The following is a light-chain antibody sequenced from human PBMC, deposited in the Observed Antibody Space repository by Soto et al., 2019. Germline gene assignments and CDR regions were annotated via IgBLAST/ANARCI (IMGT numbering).Light chain of an antibody. J-gene: IGKJ3*01. CDR2: DAS. Sequence: ENVLTQSPGTLSLSPGERATLSCRASQSVSRYLAWYQQKPGQAPRLLIYDASNRATGIPARFSGSGSGTDFTLTIDSLQPEDFATYYCQQSYNSPFNFGPGTKVDI. CDR1: QSVSRY. V-gene: IGKV3-11*01. CDR3: QQSYNSPFN.